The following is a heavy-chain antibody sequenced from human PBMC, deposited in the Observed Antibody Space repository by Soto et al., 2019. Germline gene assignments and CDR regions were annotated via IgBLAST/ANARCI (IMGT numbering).Heavy chain of an antibody. CDR1: GYSISSGYY. Sequence: PSETLSLTCGVSGYSISSGYYWSWIRQPPGKGLEWIGSIYHSGTTYYKPSVKSRVTMSVDTSKNQFSLKLSSATAADTAVYYCAHMITFGRILSALDDFWGQGTLVTVSS. V-gene: IGHV4-38-2*01. CDR2: IYHSGTT. CDR3: AHMITFGRILSALDDF. J-gene: IGHJ4*02. D-gene: IGHD3-16*01.